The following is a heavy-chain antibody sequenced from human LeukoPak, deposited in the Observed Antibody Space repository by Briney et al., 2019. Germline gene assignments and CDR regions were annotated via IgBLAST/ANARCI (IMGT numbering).Heavy chain of an antibody. J-gene: IGHJ5*02. Sequence: GSSVKVSCKASGGTFSSYAISWVRQAPGQGLEWMGGIIPIFGTANYAQKFQGRVTITADESTSTAYMELSSLRAEDTAVYYCAKDLTVTTLGWFDPWGQGTLVTVSS. V-gene: IGHV1-69*01. CDR2: IIPIFGTA. CDR3: AKDLTVTTLGWFDP. CDR1: GGTFSSYA. D-gene: IGHD4-11*01.